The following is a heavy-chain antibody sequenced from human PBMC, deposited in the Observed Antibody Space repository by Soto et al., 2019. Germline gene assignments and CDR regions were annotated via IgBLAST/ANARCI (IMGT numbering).Heavy chain of an antibody. V-gene: IGHV3-30*18. D-gene: IGHD2-2*01. J-gene: IGHJ6*02. Sequence: GGSLRLSCAASGFTFRSYGMHWVRQAPGKGLEWVTLISYDGSHKYYADSVRGRFTISRDNSKNTLSLQMNSLRAEDTAVYYCAKDYVVLVPTARPIYGMDVWGQGTTVTVSS. CDR1: GFTFRSYG. CDR2: ISYDGSHK. CDR3: AKDYVVLVPTARPIYGMDV.